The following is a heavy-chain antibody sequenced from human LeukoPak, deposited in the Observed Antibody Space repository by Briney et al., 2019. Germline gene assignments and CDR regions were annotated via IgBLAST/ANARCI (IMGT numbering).Heavy chain of an antibody. J-gene: IGHJ4*02. CDR1: GFTFSSYG. CDR2: ISYDGSNK. Sequence: PGRSLRLSCAASGFTFSSYGMHWVRQAPGKGLEWVAVISYDGSNKYYADSVKGRFTISRDNSKNTLYLQMNSLRAEDTAVYYCAKDSGRYYYDSSLDYWGQGTLVTVSS. D-gene: IGHD3-22*01. V-gene: IGHV3-30*18. CDR3: AKDSGRYYYDSSLDY.